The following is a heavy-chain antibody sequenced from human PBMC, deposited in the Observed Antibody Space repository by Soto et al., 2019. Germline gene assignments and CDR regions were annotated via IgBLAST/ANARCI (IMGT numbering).Heavy chain of an antibody. Sequence: PSETLSLTCTVSGGFISSGGYYWSWIRQHPGKGLEWIGYIDYRGSTDYSPSLKSRVTISLDTSKNQFSLKLSSVTAADTAVYYCARDSYFYDSSGYYYYYYGMDVWGQGTTVTVSS. V-gene: IGHV4-31*03. CDR3: ARDSYFYDSSGYYYYYYGMDV. D-gene: IGHD3-22*01. J-gene: IGHJ6*02. CDR1: GGFISSGGYY. CDR2: IDYRGST.